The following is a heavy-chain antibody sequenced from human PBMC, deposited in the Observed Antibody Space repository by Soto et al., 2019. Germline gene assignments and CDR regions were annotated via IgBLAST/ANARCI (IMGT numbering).Heavy chain of an antibody. Sequence: SETLSLTCTVSGGSFINSDDYWGWVRQPPGKGLEWIGTIFYSGRTYYNPSLNSRVTISVDTSKSQFSLKVTSVTAADTAIYYCTRLQTPYSNPAPGFYYFEYWGLGTLVTVSS. CDR1: GGSFINSDDY. CDR2: IFYSGRT. D-gene: IGHD6-13*01. CDR3: TRLQTPYSNPAPGFYYFEY. V-gene: IGHV4-39*01. J-gene: IGHJ4*02.